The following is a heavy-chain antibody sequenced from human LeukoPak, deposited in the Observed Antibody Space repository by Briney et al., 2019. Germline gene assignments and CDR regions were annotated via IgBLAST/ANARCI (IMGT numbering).Heavy chain of an antibody. CDR1: GFTFTSYS. V-gene: IGHV3-23*01. Sequence: GGSLRLSCAASGFTFTSYSMSWVRQTPGKGLQWVSSITDSSRNTYYADSVKGRFTISRDDSRSMLYLQMNSLKAEDTAIYHCAKFITTFDFGGRGILVTVSS. J-gene: IGHJ4*02. CDR2: ITDSSRNT. D-gene: IGHD1-1*01. CDR3: AKFITTFDF.